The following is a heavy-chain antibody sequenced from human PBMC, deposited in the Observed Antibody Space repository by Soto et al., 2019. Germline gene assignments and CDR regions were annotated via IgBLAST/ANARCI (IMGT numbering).Heavy chain of an antibody. V-gene: IGHV4-31*03. Sequence: PSETLSLTCTVSGGSISSGGYYWSWIRQHPGKGLEWIGYIYYSGSTYYNPSLKSRVTISVDTSKNQFSLKLSSVTAADTAVYYCARDRYYDSSGYWHWYFDLWGRGTLVTVSS. CDR2: IYYSGST. D-gene: IGHD3-22*01. CDR1: GGSISSGGYY. CDR3: ARDRYYDSSGYWHWYFDL. J-gene: IGHJ2*01.